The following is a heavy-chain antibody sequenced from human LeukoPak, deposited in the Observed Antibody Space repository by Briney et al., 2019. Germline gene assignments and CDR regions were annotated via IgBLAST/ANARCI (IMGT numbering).Heavy chain of an antibody. CDR1: GFTFDDYA. Sequence: GGSLRLSCAASGFTFDDYAMHWVRQAPGKGLEWVSGISWNSGSIGYADSVKGRFTISRDDAKNSLYLQMNSLRAEDTAVYYCARRRYSGSSQHFDYWGQGTLVTVSS. D-gene: IGHD1-26*01. V-gene: IGHV3-9*01. J-gene: IGHJ4*02. CDR2: ISWNSGSI. CDR3: ARRRYSGSSQHFDY.